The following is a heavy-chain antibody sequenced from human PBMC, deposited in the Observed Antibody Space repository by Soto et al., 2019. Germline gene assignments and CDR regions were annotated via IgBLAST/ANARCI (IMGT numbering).Heavy chain of an antibody. D-gene: IGHD1-26*01. CDR1: GFTFSSYA. CDR2: ISGSGGST. Sequence: PGGSLRLSSAASGFTFSSYAMSWVRQAPGRGLEWVSAISGSGGSTYNADSVKGRLTISRDNTTNTLYLQMNSLRAEDTAVYYCANDDSGSYHRSDYWGQGTLVTVSS. CDR3: ANDDSGSYHRSDY. J-gene: IGHJ4*02. V-gene: IGHV3-23*01.